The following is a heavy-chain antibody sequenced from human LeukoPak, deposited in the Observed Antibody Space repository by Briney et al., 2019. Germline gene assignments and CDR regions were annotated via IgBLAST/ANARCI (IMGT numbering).Heavy chain of an antibody. J-gene: IGHJ4*02. Sequence: GGSLRLSCAASGFNFGDYHMTWIRQRPGKGLEWVSDIHKGYGRIYYAESVKGRFTISRDNAKNSLFLQMSRLGPEDTAVYYGMRGAWGMLLDYWGQGTLVTVSS. CDR2: IHKGYGRI. D-gene: IGHD2-8*02. CDR3: MRGAWGMLLDY. V-gene: IGHV3-11*04. CDR1: GFNFGDYH.